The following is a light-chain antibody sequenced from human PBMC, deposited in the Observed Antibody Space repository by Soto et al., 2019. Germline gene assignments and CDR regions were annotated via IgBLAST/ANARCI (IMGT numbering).Light chain of an antibody. J-gene: IGKJ5*01. Sequence: EIVLTQSPAPLSLSPGERVTPSCRASQSVSSYFAWYQQKPGQAPRLLIYDASNRATGIPARFSGSGSGTDFTLTISSLEPEDFAVYYCQQRSNGPLTFGQGTRLEIK. CDR2: DAS. V-gene: IGKV3-11*01. CDR3: QQRSNGPLT. CDR1: QSVSSY.